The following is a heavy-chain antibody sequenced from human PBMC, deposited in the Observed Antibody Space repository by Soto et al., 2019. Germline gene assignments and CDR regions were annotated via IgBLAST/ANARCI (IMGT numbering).Heavy chain of an antibody. CDR3: ARDGDDYVWGSYNWFDP. V-gene: IGHV3-33*01. CDR2: IWYDGSNK. J-gene: IGHJ5*02. CDR1: GFTFSSYG. D-gene: IGHD3-16*01. Sequence: GGSLRLSCVASGFTFSSYGMHWVRQAPGKGLEWVAVIWYDGSNKYYADSVKGRFTISRDNSKNTLYLQMNSLRAEDTAVYYCARDGDDYVWGSYNWFDPWGQGTLVTVSS.